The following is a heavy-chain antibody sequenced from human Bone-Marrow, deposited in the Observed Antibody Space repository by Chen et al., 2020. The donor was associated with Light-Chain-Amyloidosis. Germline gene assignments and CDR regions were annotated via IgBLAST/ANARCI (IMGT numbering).Heavy chain of an antibody. CDR1: GRSVSSGSYY. Sequence: QVQLQESGPGLVKPSETLSLTCTVSGRSVSSGSYYWSWIRQPPGKGLEWIGYIYYSGSTNYNPSLKSRVTISVDTSKNQFSLKLSSVTAADTAVYYCARVQDHYYDSSGYYYFDYWGQGTLVTVSS. V-gene: IGHV4-61*01. CDR2: IYYSGST. J-gene: IGHJ4*02. CDR3: ARVQDHYYDSSGYYYFDY. D-gene: IGHD3-22*01.